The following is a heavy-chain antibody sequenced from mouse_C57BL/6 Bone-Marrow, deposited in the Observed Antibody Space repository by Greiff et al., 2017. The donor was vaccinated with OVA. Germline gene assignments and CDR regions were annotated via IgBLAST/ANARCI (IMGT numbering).Heavy chain of an antibody. J-gene: IGHJ3*01. CDR3: ASYGNYFWDDAY. CDR2: IYPRSGNT. CDR1: GYTFTSYG. D-gene: IGHD2-1*01. V-gene: IGHV1-81*01. Sequence: VQLQQSGAELARPGASVKLSCKASGYTFTSYGISWVKQRTGQGLEWIGEIYPRSGNTYYNEKFKGKATLTADKSSSTAYMELRSLTSEDSAVYFCASYGNYFWDDAYWGQGTLVTVSA.